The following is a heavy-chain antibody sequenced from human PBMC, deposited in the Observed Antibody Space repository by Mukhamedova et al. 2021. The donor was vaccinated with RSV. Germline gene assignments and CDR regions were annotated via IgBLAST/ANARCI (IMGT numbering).Heavy chain of an antibody. J-gene: IGHJ4*02. CDR3: ARARDSSGYYYAPYYFDY. CDR2: INHSGST. V-gene: IGHV4-34*01. D-gene: IGHD3-22*01. Sequence: GEINHSGSTNYNPFLKSRVTISVDTSKNQFSLKLSSVTAADTAVYYCARARDSSGYYYAPYYFDYWGQGTLVTVSS.